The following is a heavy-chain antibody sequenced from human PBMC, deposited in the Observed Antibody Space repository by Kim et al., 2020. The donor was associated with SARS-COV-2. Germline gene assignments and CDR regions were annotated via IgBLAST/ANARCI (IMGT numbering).Heavy chain of an antibody. V-gene: IGHV1-18*01. CDR2: ISGYNGRS. Sequence: ASVKVSCKASGYSFTNYGVSWVRQAPGQGLEWMAWISGYNGRSNYAPRPQDRDSLTTDTSTSTASMELRSLRSDDTAVNYCVRGGDHHEFFDFWGQGTMV. D-gene: IGHD2-21*02. CDR1: GYSFTNYG. J-gene: IGHJ3*01. CDR3: VRGGDHHEFFDF.